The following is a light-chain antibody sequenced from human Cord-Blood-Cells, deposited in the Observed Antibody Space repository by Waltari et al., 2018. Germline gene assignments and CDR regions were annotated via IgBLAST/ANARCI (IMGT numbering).Light chain of an antibody. CDR2: GAS. Sequence: EIVLTQSPGTLSLSPGERATLSCRASHSVSSSYLAWYQQKPGQAPSLLIHGASSRATCIPDRFSGSGSGTDFTLTISRLEPEDFAVYYCQQYGSSLYTFGQGTKLEIK. CDR1: HSVSSSY. V-gene: IGKV3-20*01. CDR3: QQYGSSLYT. J-gene: IGKJ2*01.